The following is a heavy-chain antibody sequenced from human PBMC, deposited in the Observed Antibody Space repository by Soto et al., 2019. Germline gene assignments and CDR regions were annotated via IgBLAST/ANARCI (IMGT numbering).Heavy chain of an antibody. J-gene: IGHJ4*02. CDR3: ASLNSYYYDSSGRVNFAY. CDR2: IYHSGST. V-gene: IGHV4-4*02. CDR1: GGSISSSNW. Sequence: SETLSLTCAVSGGSISSSNWWSWVRQPPGKGLEWIGEIYHSGSTNYNPSLKSRVTISVDKSKNQFSLKLSSVTAADTAVYYCASLNSYYYDSSGRVNFAYWGQGTLVTVSS. D-gene: IGHD3-22*01.